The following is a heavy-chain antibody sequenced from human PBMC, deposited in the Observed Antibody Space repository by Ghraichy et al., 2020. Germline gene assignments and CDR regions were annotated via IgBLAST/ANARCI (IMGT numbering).Heavy chain of an antibody. Sequence: SGPTLVKPTQTLTLTCTFSELSLSTSGVGVDWIRQSPGKALEWLALIYWDDDKRYSPSLKSRLTITKETSKNQVVLTMTNMDPVDTATYYCVHKSVIMIAGYMDVWGNGTTVTVSS. CDR1: ELSLSTSGVG. V-gene: IGHV2-5*02. CDR3: VHKSVIMIAGYMDV. D-gene: IGHD3-16*01. J-gene: IGHJ6*03. CDR2: IYWDDDK.